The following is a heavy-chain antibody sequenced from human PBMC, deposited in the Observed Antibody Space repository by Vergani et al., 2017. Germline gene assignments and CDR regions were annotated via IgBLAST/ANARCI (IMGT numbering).Heavy chain of an antibody. D-gene: IGHD1-1*01. CDR1: EYSFGKYW. CDR3: ARHTTYTDS. J-gene: IGHJ4*02. CDR2: IYPADSDT. Sequence: EVELVQSGPEMRKPGESLKISCKGSEYSFGKYWIGWVRQIPGKGLEWMGIIYPADSDTRYSPSFQGQVTISADKSISTAFLQWDSLKASDTALYYCARHTTYTDSWGQGTLVTVSS. V-gene: IGHV5-51*01.